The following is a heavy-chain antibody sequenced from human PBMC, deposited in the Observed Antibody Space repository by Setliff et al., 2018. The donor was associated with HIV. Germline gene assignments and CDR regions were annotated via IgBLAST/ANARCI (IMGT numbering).Heavy chain of an antibody. CDR1: GYSINTAYY. CDR3: ARHFYGYYGSNGLPIQY. V-gene: IGHV4-38-2*01. Sequence: SETLSLTCSVSGYSINTAYYWGWIRQSPGKGLEWIGNVYYDGTTYYNPSLMGRVTISIDTSKNQFSLNLSSVAAADTAVYYCARHFYGYYGSNGLPIQYWGQGTLVTVSS. J-gene: IGHJ4*02. D-gene: IGHD3-22*01. CDR2: VYYDGTT.